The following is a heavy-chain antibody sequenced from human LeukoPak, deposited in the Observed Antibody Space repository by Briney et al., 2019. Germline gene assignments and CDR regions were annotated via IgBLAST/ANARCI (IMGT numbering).Heavy chain of an antibody. V-gene: IGHV3-74*01. CDR1: GFTFSSYW. J-gene: IGHJ6*04. D-gene: IGHD2-21*02. Sequence: PGGSLRLSCAASGFTFSSYWMHWVRQAPGKGLGWVSRINSDGSSTSYADSVKGRFTISRDNAKNTLYLQMNSLRAEDTAVYYCARFGGGDWLYNYGMDVWGKGTTVTVSS. CDR3: ARFGGGDWLYNYGMDV. CDR2: INSDGSST.